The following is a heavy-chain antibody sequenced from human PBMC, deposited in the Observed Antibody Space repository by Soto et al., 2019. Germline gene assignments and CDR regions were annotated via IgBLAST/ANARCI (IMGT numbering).Heavy chain of an antibody. Sequence: QVQRQQWGAGLVKPSETLSLSCAVYGQSFSGHSWAWIRQPPGKGLEWIGEINESGSTYYNPSLKSRVPNSTDTSKNQFSRKLSSVSAADTAAYFCARGSGIVALPGELEDVNYDYWGQGTLVNVSS. CDR3: ARGSGIVALPGELEDVNYDY. CDR2: INESGST. J-gene: IGHJ4*02. V-gene: IGHV4-34*01. D-gene: IGHD1-1*01. CDR1: GQSFSGHS.